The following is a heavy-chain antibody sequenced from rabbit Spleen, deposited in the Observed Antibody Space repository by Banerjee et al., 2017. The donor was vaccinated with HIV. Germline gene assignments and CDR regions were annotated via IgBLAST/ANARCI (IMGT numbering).Heavy chain of an antibody. CDR1: GFDFSSNA. CDR3: ARDTATSFSSYGMDL. Sequence: QEQLVESGGGLVQPEGSLTLTCKASGFDFSSNAICWVRQAPGKGPEWIACIVNGDGSTYYASWVNGRFTISRSTSLNTVTLQMTSLTAADTATYFCARDTATSFSSYGMDLWGPGTLVTVS. D-gene: IGHD1-1*01. J-gene: IGHJ6*01. V-gene: IGHV1S47*01. CDR2: IVNGDGST.